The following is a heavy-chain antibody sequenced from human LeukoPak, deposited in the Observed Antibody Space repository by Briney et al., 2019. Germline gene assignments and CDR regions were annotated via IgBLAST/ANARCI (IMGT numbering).Heavy chain of an antibody. CDR1: GFTFSSYG. D-gene: IGHD3-22*01. Sequence: GGSLRLSCAASGFTFSSYGMHWVRQAPGKGLEWVSVICYDGSNTYYADSVKGRFTISRDNSKNTLYLQMNCLSAKVTAVYYCSKQYSYDSSGYYDSFDIWGQGTMVTVSS. V-gene: IGHV3-30*02. CDR3: SKQYSYDSSGYYDSFDI. J-gene: IGHJ3*02. CDR2: ICYDGSNT.